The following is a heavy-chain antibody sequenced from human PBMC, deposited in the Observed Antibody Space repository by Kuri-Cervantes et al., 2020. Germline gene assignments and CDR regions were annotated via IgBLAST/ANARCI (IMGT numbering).Heavy chain of an antibody. D-gene: IGHD6-13*01. J-gene: IGHJ4*02. CDR2: IYYTGRT. Sequence: GSLRLSCTVSGGSISSFYWSWIRQSPGRGLEWIGYIYYTGRTNYNPSLKSRVTISVDTSKNQFSLKLSSVTAADTAVYYCARGRSRSSSRFFDYWGQGTLVTVSS. CDR1: GGSISSFY. CDR3: ARGRSRSSSRFFDY. V-gene: IGHV4-59*12.